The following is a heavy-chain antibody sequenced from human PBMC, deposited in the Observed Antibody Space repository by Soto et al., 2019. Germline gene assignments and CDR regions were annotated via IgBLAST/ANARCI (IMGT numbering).Heavy chain of an antibody. V-gene: IGHV3-66*01. Sequence: SLRLSCAASGFTVSSSYMSWVRQAPGKGLEWVSVIYSGGNTYYADSVKGRFTISRDNSKNTLYLQMNSLRAEDTAVYYCARDPLGRYCSGGHCSNMDVWGQGTTVTVSS. CDR1: GFTVSSSY. CDR2: IYSGGNT. D-gene: IGHD2-15*01. CDR3: ARDPLGRYCSGGHCSNMDV. J-gene: IGHJ6*02.